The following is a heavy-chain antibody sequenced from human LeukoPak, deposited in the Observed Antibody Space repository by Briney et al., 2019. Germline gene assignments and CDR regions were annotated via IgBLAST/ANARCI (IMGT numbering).Heavy chain of an antibody. CDR1: GVTFSGDW. J-gene: IGHJ4*02. D-gene: IGHD2/OR15-2a*01. Sequence: GGSLRLSCAASGVTFSGDWMAWVRQAPGKGLEWGANIKKDESEKYYADSVKGRFTFSRDNAKNSVYLQRNSLRAEDTAVYYCVYAAPGYWGQGTLVTVSS. CDR3: VYAAPGY. CDR2: IKKDESEK. V-gene: IGHV3-7*01.